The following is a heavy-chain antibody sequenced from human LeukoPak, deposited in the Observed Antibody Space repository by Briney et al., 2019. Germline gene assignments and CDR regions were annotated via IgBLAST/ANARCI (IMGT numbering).Heavy chain of an antibody. Sequence: GGSLRLSCAASGFIFSSYAMHWVRQAPGKGLEWVAFLRYDGSNKYYADSVKGRFTISRDNSKNTLYLQMNSLRAEGTAVYYRATKTELPFDYWGQGTLVTVSS. V-gene: IGHV3-30*02. CDR2: LRYDGSNK. D-gene: IGHD1-26*01. J-gene: IGHJ4*02. CDR3: ATKTELPFDY. CDR1: GFIFSSYA.